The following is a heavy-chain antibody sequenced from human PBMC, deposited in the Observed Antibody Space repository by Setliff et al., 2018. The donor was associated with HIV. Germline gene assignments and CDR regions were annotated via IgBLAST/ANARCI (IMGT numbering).Heavy chain of an antibody. CDR3: AGGLLSEFSSTWYRLDF. CDR1: GGSISSSNW. J-gene: IGHJ4*02. V-gene: IGHV4-4*02. D-gene: IGHD6-6*01. Sequence: PSETLSLTCAVSGGSISSSNWWSWVRQAPGEGLEWSGEIHHSGSAHYNSSLENRISMSLDTSNNEFSLKLSSVTAADTAVYFCAGGLLSEFSSTWYRLDFWGQGILVTVSS. CDR2: IHHSGSA.